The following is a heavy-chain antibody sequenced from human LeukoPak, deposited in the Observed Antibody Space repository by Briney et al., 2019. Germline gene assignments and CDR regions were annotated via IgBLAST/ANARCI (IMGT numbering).Heavy chain of an antibody. Sequence: SETLSLTCTVSGGSIGSSYYYWGWIRQPPGRGLEWIGSIYYSGSTYYNLSLKSRVTISEDTSKNQFSLKLNSVTAADTAVYYCARHRIAARGSFDYWGQGTLVTVSS. CDR1: GGSIGSSYYY. V-gene: IGHV4-39*01. CDR3: ARHRIAARGSFDY. CDR2: IYYSGST. J-gene: IGHJ4*02. D-gene: IGHD6-6*01.